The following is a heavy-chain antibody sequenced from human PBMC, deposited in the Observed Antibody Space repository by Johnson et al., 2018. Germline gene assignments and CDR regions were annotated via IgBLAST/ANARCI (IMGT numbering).Heavy chain of an antibody. CDR1: GFTFSGSA. CDR2: IRSKANSYAT. J-gene: IGHJ1*01. V-gene: IGHV3-73*01. Sequence: VQLVESGGGLVQPGGSLKLSCAASGFTFSGSAMHWVRQASGKGLEWVGRIRSKANSYATADAATVKGRLTISRDESKNTAYLQMNSLKTEDTAVYYCTSEGHWGQGTLVTVSS. CDR3: TSEGH.